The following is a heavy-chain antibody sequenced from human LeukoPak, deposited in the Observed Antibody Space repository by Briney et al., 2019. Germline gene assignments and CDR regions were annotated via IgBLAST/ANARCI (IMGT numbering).Heavy chain of an antibody. CDR3: ARDWGGVVLMGGFDV. V-gene: IGHV3-30*03. J-gene: IGHJ4*02. CDR1: GFTFNNYA. CDR2: ISYDGTAE. D-gene: IGHD3-3*01. Sequence: GTSLRLSCVASGFTFNNYAMHWVRQAPGQGLEWVAGISYDGTAEYYGDSMKGRFNISRDKSKNTLFLEVNSLRTEDTAVFYCARDWGGVVLMGGFDVRGQGTQVIVSS.